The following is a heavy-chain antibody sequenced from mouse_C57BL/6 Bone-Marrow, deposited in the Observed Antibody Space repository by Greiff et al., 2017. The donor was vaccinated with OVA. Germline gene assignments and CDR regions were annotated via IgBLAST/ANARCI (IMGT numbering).Heavy chain of an antibody. V-gene: IGHV1-64*01. D-gene: IGHD2-4*01. CDR3: ARGGLRQFAN. J-gene: IGHJ3*01. CDR2: IHPNSGST. CDR1: GYTFTSYW. Sequence: QVQLQQSGAELVKPGASVKLSCKASGYTFTSYWMHWVKQRPGQGLEWIGMIHPNSGSTNYNEKFKRKATLTVDKSSSTAYMQLSSMTSEDSAVYYCARGGLRQFANWGQGTLVTVSA.